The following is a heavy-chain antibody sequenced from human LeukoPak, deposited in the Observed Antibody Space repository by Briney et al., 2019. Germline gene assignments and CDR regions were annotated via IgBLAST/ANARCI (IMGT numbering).Heavy chain of an antibody. Sequence: PSETLSLTCTVSGDSISSYYWSWIRQPPGKGLEWIGYIYYSGSTNYNPSLKSRVTISVDTSKNQFSLKLSSVTAADTAVYYCARRVPGDDAFDIWGQGTMVTVSS. CDR1: GDSISSYY. J-gene: IGHJ3*02. CDR3: ARRVPGDDAFDI. D-gene: IGHD6-6*01. CDR2: IYYSGST. V-gene: IGHV4-59*01.